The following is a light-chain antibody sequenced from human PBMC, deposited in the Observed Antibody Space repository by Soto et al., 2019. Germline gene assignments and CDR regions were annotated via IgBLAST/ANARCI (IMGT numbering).Light chain of an antibody. V-gene: IGKV1-5*03. CDR2: QAS. J-gene: IGKJ1*01. Sequence: EIQIAQSPSTLSASIGDRVPIPCLASRSISNWLAWYQQKPGKAPSLLIYQASSLESGVPSRFSGSGSGIEFTLTISSLQPEDFAVYYCHQYNNWPLTWTFGQGTNVDIK. CDR1: RSISNW. CDR3: HQYNNWPLTWT.